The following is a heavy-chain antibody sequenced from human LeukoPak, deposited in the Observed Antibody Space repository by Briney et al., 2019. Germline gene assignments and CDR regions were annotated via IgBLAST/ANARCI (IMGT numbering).Heavy chain of an antibody. J-gene: IGHJ4*02. Sequence: GGSLRLSCAASGFTFSSYAMSWVRQAPGEGLEWVSAISGSGGSTYYADSVKGQFTISRDNSKNTLYLQMNSLRAEDTAVYYCAKTVAPSRSYYFDYWGQGTLVTVSS. D-gene: IGHD5-12*01. V-gene: IGHV3-23*01. CDR3: AKTVAPSRSYYFDY. CDR1: GFTFSSYA. CDR2: ISGSGGST.